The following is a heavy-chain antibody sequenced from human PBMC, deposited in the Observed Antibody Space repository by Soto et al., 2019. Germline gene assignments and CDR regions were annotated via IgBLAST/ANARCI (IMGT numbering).Heavy chain of an antibody. Sequence: VQLSESGGGLVQPGGSLTLSCAASGFTFSSFAMNWVRQAPGKGLAWVAVISGNATSTYYADSVKGRFTISRDNSKNTMYLQMNSLRAEDTAVYYCAKKAGIISRYGLDVWGQGTTVTVSS. J-gene: IGHJ6*02. CDR2: ISGNATST. V-gene: IGHV3-23*01. CDR3: AKKAGIISRYGLDV. CDR1: GFTFSSFA.